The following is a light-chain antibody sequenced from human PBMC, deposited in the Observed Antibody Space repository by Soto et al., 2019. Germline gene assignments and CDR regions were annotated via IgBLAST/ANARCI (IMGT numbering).Light chain of an antibody. CDR3: AAWDASLNGRWV. V-gene: IGLV1-44*01. J-gene: IGLJ3*02. Sequence: QSVLTQPPSASGTPGQRVTIFCSGSSSNVGSNTVNWFQQLPGTAPKLLIFSSNERSSGVPDRFSGSKSGTSASLAISGLQSEDEADYYCAAWDASLNGRWVFGGGTKLTVL. CDR1: SSNVGSNT. CDR2: SSN.